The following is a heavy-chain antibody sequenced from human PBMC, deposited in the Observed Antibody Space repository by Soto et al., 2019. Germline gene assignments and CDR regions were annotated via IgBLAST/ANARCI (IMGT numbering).Heavy chain of an antibody. D-gene: IGHD6-6*01. CDR3: ARDSSSLGDYYYYYGMDV. V-gene: IGHV4-30-4*01. Sequence: SETLSLTCTVSGGSISSGDYYWSWIRQPPGKGLEWIGYIYYSGSTYYNPSLKSRVTISVDTSKNQFSLKLSSVTAADTAVYYCARDSSSLGDYYYYYGMDVWGQGTTVTVSS. J-gene: IGHJ6*02. CDR2: IYYSGST. CDR1: GGSISSGDYY.